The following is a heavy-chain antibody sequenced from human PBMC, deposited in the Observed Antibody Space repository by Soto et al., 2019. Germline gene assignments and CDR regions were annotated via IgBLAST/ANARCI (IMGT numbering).Heavy chain of an antibody. CDR1: GFTFSSYW. Sequence: GGSLRLSCAASGFTFSSYWMHWVRQAPGKGLVWVSRINSDGSSTSYADSVKGRFTISRDNAKNTLYLQMNSLRAEDTAVYYCASLDSMVRGVPNWFDPWGQGTLVTVSS. V-gene: IGHV3-74*01. J-gene: IGHJ5*02. CDR2: INSDGSST. CDR3: ASLDSMVRGVPNWFDP. D-gene: IGHD3-10*01.